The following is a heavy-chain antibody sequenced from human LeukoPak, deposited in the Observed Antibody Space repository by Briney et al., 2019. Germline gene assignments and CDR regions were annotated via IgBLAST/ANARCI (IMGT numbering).Heavy chain of an antibody. V-gene: IGHV3-21*01. CDR3: ARADTAMDNYYFDY. J-gene: IGHJ4*02. Sequence: GGSLRLSCAASGFTSSSYSMNWVRQAPGKGLEWVSSISSSSSYIYYADSVKGRFTISRDNAKNSLYLQMNSLRAEDTAVYYCARADTAMDNYYFDYWGQGTLVTVSS. CDR1: GFTSSSYS. CDR2: ISSSSSYI. D-gene: IGHD5-18*01.